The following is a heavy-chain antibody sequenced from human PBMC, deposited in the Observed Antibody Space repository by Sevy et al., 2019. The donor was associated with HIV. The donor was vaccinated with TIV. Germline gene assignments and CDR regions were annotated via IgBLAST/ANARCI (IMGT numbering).Heavy chain of an antibody. V-gene: IGHV3-21*01. Sequence: GGSLRLSCAASGFSFSTYSMSWVRQAPGKGLEWVSSISSSSSYIFYADSVKGRFTISRDNAKNSLYLQMNSLRAEDTAVYYCASGTSSSWYFDRAEDHAGTLYNWGQGTLVTVSS. D-gene: IGHD6-13*01. CDR3: ASGTSSSWYFDRAEDHAGTLYN. CDR2: ISSSSSYI. CDR1: GFSFSTYS. J-gene: IGHJ4*02.